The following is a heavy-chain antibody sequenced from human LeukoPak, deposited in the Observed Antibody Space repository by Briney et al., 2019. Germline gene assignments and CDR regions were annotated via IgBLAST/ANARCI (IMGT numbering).Heavy chain of an antibody. CDR1: GFTFSNHG. V-gene: IGHV3-30*18. CDR2: ISYEGSDA. J-gene: IGHJ4*02. CDR3: AKVYGDYIVYGSIDY. Sequence: PGRSLRLSCAASGFTFSNHGMHWVRQAPGKGLEWVAVISYEGSDAHYADSVKGRFTFSRDNSNNTLYLQMNSLRAEDTAAYYCAKVYGDYIVYGSIDYWGQGTLVTVSS. D-gene: IGHD4-17*01.